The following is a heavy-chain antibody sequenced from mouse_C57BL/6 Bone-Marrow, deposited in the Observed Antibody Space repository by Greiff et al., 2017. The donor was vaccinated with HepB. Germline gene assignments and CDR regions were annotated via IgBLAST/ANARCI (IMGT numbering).Heavy chain of an antibody. Sequence: VKLVESGAELARPGASVKMSCKASGYTFTSYTMHWVKQRPGQGLEWIGYINPSSGYTKYNQKFKDKATLTADKSSSTAYMQLSNLTSEDSAVYYCALTMVTTFYYAMDYWGQGTSVTVSS. D-gene: IGHD2-2*01. CDR2: INPSSGYT. V-gene: IGHV1-4*01. CDR3: ALTMVTTFYYAMDY. CDR1: GYTFTSYT. J-gene: IGHJ4*01.